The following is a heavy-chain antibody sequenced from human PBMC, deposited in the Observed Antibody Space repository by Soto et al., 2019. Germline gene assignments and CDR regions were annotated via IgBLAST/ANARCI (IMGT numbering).Heavy chain of an antibody. CDR2: ISYDASNK. CDR1: GFTFSSYA. Sequence: QVQLVESGGTVVQPGRSLRLSCAASGFTFSSYALHWVRQAPGKGLEWVTLISYDASNKYYGNSVKGRFTISRDNSKNTLYLQMDRLRAEAAAVYYCARSSGWGIDYWGQGTLVTVSS. CDR3: ARSSGWGIDY. D-gene: IGHD6-19*01. V-gene: IGHV3-30*03. J-gene: IGHJ4*02.